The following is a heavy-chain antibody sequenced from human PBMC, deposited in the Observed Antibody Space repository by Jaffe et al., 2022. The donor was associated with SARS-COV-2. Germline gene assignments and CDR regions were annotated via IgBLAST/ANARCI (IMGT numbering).Heavy chain of an antibody. J-gene: IGHJ4*02. CDR1: GGSFSSYY. CDR2: VDHSGTI. V-gene: IGHV4-34*01. Sequence: QVQLQQWGAGLLKPSETLSLTCAVSGGSFSSYYWSWIRQPPGKELEWIAEVDHSGTIIYNPSLKSRATISLDTSNNHFSLKLTSVTAADTAVYFCATPKGFYPYLDLWGQGTLVTVSS. CDR3: ATPKGFYPYLDL. D-gene: IGHD3-3*01.